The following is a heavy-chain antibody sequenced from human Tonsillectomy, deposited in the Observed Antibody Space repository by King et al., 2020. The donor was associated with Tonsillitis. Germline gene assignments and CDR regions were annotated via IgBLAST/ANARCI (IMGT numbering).Heavy chain of an antibody. CDR1: GFTFSSYA. CDR3: ANEDTEPNVRSDY. V-gene: IGHV3-30*18. J-gene: IGHJ4*02. CDR2: ISYDGSNK. Sequence: VQLVESGGGVVQPGRSLRLSCAASGFTFSSYAMHWVRQAPGKGLEWVAVISYDGSNKYYADSVKGRFTISRDNSKNTLYLQMNSLRAEDTAVYYCANEDTEPNVRSDYWGQGTLVTVSS. D-gene: IGHD5-18*01.